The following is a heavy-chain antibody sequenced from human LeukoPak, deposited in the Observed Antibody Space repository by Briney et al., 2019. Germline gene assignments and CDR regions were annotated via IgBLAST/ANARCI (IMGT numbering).Heavy chain of an antibody. CDR3: ARSRYNWNYYFDY. Sequence: SETLSLTCTVSGASISGYYWSWIRQPPGKGLEWIGYIYYSGTTNYNPSLNSRVTISVDTSKNEASLKLSSVTAADTAVYYCARSRYNWNYYFDYWGQGTLVTVSS. V-gene: IGHV4-59*01. CDR2: IYYSGTT. CDR1: GASISGYY. D-gene: IGHD1-7*01. J-gene: IGHJ4*02.